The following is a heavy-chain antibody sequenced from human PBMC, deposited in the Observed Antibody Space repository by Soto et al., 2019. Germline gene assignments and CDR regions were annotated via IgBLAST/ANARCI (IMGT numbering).Heavy chain of an antibody. J-gene: IGHJ4*02. D-gene: IGHD3-22*01. V-gene: IGHV1-18*04. CDR2: ISAYNGNT. CDR3: ARDLPDIVLRAHYDSSGYYHLFDY. Sequence: ASVKVSCKASGYTFTSYGISWVRQAPGQGLEWMGWISAYNGNTNYAQKLQGRVTMTTDTSTSTAYMELRSLRSDDTAVYYCARDLPDIVLRAHYDSSGYYHLFDYWGQGTMVTVSS. CDR1: GYTFTSYG.